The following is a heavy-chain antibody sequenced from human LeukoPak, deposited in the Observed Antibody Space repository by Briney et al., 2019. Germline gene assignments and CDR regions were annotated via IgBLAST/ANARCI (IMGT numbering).Heavy chain of an antibody. CDR2: ISAYNGNT. J-gene: IGHJ5*02. V-gene: IGHV1-18*01. D-gene: IGHD1-26*01. CDR1: GYTFATSG. CDR3: ARDPARSGRYDH. Sequence: GASVKVSCKASGYTFATSGINWVRQAPGQGLEWMGCISAYNGNTNYVQKLQGRVTMTTDTSTSTAYMELRRLRSDDTAVYYCARDPARSGRYDHWGQGTLVTVSS.